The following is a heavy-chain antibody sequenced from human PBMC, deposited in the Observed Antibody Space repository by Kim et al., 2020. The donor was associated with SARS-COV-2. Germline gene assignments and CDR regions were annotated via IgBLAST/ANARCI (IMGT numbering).Heavy chain of an antibody. Sequence: SETLSLTCAVYGGSFSGYYWSWIRQPPGKGLEWIGEINHSGSTNYNPSLKSRVTISVDTSKNQFSLKLSSVTAADTAVYYCARGHYYYGSGSYVLDYWGQGTLVTVSS. CDR1: GGSFSGYY. J-gene: IGHJ4*02. CDR3: ARGHYYYGSGSYVLDY. D-gene: IGHD3-10*01. V-gene: IGHV4-34*01. CDR2: INHSGST.